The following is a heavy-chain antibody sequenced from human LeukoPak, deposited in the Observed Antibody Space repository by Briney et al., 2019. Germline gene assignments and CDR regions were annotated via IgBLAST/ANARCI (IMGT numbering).Heavy chain of an antibody. J-gene: IGHJ5*02. CDR2: ISAYSGNT. V-gene: IGHV1-18*01. CDR1: GYAFTSIG. CDR3: ARVEKMYYFYEGWLHP. Sequence: GASVKVSCKASGYAFTSIGISWGRHAPGQGLEWMGWISAYSGNTNYAQKLQGRVTMTTDTSTSTAYMELRSLRSDDTAVYYCARVEKMYYFYEGWLHPWGQETLVTDSS. D-gene: IGHD3-10*01.